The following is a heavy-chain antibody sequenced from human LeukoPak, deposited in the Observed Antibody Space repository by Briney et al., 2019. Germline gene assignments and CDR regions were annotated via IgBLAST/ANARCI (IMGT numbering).Heavy chain of an antibody. J-gene: IGHJ4*02. V-gene: IGHV3-11*06. CDR3: ARDLIRDRIVSMVRGATFDY. D-gene: IGHD3-10*01. Sequence: LSLTCTVSGGSISSGGYYWSWIRQPPGKGLEWVSSISSSSSYIYYADSVKGRFTISRDNAKNSLYLQMNSLRAEDTAVYYCARDLIRDRIVSMVRGATFDYWGQGTLVTVSS. CDR2: ISSSSSYI. CDR1: GGSISSGGYY.